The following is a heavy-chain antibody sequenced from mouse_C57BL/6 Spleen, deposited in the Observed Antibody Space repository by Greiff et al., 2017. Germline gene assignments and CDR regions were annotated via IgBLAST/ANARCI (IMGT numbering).Heavy chain of an antibody. CDR1: GYTFTSYW. Sequence: QVQLKESGAELAKPGASVKLSCKASGYTFTSYWMHWVKQRPGQGLEWIGYINPSSGYTKYNQKFKDKATLTADKSSSTAYMQLSSLTYEDSAVYYCASGNHDDAMDYWGQGTSVTVSS. D-gene: IGHD2-3*01. J-gene: IGHJ4*01. CDR2: INPSSGYT. CDR3: ASGNHDDAMDY. V-gene: IGHV1-7*01.